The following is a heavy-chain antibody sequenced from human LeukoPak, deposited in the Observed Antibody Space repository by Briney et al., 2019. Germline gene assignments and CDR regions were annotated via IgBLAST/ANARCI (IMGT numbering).Heavy chain of an antibody. CDR1: GFTFSRYS. D-gene: IGHD3-22*01. Sequence: GGSLRLSCVGSGFTFSRYSLNWVRQAPGKGLEWVSYISTNSKTIKYADSVKGRFAIYRDNAKDFLYLQMTSLRADDSAVYYCASYFDSTGYFKEGYAIWGRGTLVTVSS. V-gene: IGHV3-48*01. CDR3: ASYFDSTGYFKEGYAI. J-gene: IGHJ3*02. CDR2: ISTNSKTI.